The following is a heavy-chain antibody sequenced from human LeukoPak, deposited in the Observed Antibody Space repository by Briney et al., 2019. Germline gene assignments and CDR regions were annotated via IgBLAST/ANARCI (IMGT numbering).Heavy chain of an antibody. CDR2: ISYDGSNK. Sequence: GGSLRLSCAASGFTFSSYAMHWVRQAPGKGLEWVAVISYDGSNKYYADSVKGRFTISRDNSKNTLYLQMNSLRAEDTAVYYCARAPSGYCTNGVCYSFDCWGQGTLVTVSS. D-gene: IGHD2-8*01. V-gene: IGHV3-30*04. J-gene: IGHJ4*02. CDR3: ARAPSGYCTNGVCYSFDC. CDR1: GFTFSSYA.